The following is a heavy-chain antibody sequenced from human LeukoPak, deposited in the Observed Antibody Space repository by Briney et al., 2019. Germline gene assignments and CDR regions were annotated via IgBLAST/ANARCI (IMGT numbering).Heavy chain of an antibody. Sequence: SGGSLRLSCAASGFTFSSYSMNWVRQAPGKGLEWVSSISSSSSYIYYADSVKGRFTISRDNAKNSLYLQMNSLRAEDTAVYYCARDRYSGSWSSYYWGQGTLVTVPS. CDR3: ARDRYSGSWSSYY. D-gene: IGHD1-26*01. V-gene: IGHV3-21*01. CDR1: GFTFSSYS. J-gene: IGHJ4*02. CDR2: ISSSSSYI.